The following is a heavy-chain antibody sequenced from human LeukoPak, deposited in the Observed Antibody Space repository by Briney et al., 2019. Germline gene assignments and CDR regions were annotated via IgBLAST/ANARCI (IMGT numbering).Heavy chain of an antibody. J-gene: IGHJ5*02. D-gene: IGHD1-7*01. CDR1: GYTFTGYY. CDR2: INPNSGGT. V-gene: IGHV1-2*06. Sequence: ASVKVSCKASGYTFTGYYMHWVRQAPGQGLEWMGRINPNSGGTNYAQKFQGRVTMTRDTSISTAYMQLSRLRSDDTAVYYCARATSDYNWNYVLWAGWSGLVEFDPWGQGTLVTVSS. CDR3: ARATSDYNWNYVLWAGWSGLVEFDP.